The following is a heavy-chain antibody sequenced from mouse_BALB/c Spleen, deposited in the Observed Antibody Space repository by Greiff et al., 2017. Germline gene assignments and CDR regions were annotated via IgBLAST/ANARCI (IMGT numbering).Heavy chain of an antibody. CDR1: GFTFSSFG. D-gene: IGHD1-1*01. V-gene: IGHV5-17*02. Sequence: EVNVVESGGGLVQPGGSRKLSCAASGFTFSSFGMHWVRQAPGKGLEWVAYISSGSSTIYYAYTVKGRFTISRDNPKNTLFLQMTSLRYEDTAMYYCARGAAVVGPDVDCWGQGTTLTVSS. J-gene: IGHJ2*01. CDR3: ARGAAVVGPDVDC. CDR2: ISSGSSTI.